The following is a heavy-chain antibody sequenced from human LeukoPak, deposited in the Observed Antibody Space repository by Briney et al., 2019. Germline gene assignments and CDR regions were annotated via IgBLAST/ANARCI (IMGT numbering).Heavy chain of an antibody. D-gene: IGHD5-18*01. CDR1: GFTFTNDF. Sequence: GGSLRLSCAASGFTFTNDFMTWVRQAPGKGLEWVANMRVDGTDIHYADSVKGRFTISRDNAKNSLYLQMNSLRAEDTAVYYCARVDTAMVDFDYWGQGTLVTVSS. V-gene: IGHV3-7*01. CDR2: MRVDGTDI. J-gene: IGHJ4*02. CDR3: ARVDTAMVDFDY.